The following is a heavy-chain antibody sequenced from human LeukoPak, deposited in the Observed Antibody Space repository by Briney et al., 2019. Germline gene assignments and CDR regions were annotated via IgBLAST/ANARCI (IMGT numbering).Heavy chain of an antibody. CDR2: ISGSGGST. V-gene: IGHV3-23*01. CDR3: ANFWGGRPRAFDI. CDR1: GFTFSSYA. D-gene: IGHD3-16*01. J-gene: IGHJ3*02. Sequence: PGGSLRLSCAASGFTFSSYAMSWVRQAPGKGLEWVSAISGSGGSTYYADSVKGRFTISRGNSKNTLYLQMNSLRAEDTAVYYCANFWGGRPRAFDIWGQGTMVTVSS.